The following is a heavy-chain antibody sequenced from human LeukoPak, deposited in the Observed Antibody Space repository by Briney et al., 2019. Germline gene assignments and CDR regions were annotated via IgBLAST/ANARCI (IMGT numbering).Heavy chain of an antibody. J-gene: IGHJ4*02. Sequence: GGSLRLSCAASGFTFSNYGMSWVRQAPGKGLEWVSTISGSGRNTYYADSVKGRFTISRDNSQNTLYLQTNSLKAEDTAVYYCAKEGEGHITMVALLTRDLDYWGQGTLVTVSS. CDR1: GFTFSNYG. CDR2: ISGSGRNT. CDR3: AKEGEGHITMVALLTRDLDY. V-gene: IGHV3-23*01. D-gene: IGHD3-10*01.